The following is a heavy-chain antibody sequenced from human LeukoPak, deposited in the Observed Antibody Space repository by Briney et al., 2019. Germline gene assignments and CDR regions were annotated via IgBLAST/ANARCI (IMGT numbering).Heavy chain of an antibody. CDR2: IIPIFGTA. V-gene: IGHV1-69*13. D-gene: IGHD6-13*01. CDR3: ASLLGEQLERYYYYYYMDV. Sequence: SVKVSCKASGGTFSSYAISWVRQAPGQGLEWMGGIIPIFGTASHAQKFQGRVTITADESTSTAYMELSSLRSEDTAVYYCASLLGEQLERYYYYYYMDVWGKGTTVTVSS. J-gene: IGHJ6*03. CDR1: GGTFSSYA.